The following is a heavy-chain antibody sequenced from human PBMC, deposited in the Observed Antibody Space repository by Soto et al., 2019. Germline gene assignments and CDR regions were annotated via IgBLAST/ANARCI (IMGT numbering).Heavy chain of an antibody. J-gene: IGHJ6*01. D-gene: IGHD2-2*01. V-gene: IGHV5-10-1*01. Sequence: PGESLKISCQGSGYNFASYWISWVRQMPGKGLEWMGRIDPIDSYTNYSPSFQGHVTISADKSISTAYLQWSSLKASDTAMYYCARRYCSSASCPRNYYGMDVWGQVVTVTVSS. CDR1: GYNFASYW. CDR2: IDPIDSYT. CDR3: ARRYCSSASCPRNYYGMDV.